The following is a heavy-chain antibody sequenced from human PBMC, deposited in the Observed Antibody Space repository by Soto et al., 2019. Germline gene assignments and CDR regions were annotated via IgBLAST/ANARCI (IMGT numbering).Heavy chain of an antibody. CDR2: ISYDGSAK. V-gene: IGHV3-30*18. Sequence: GGSLRLSCAASGFTFIDYGLHWVRQAPGKGLEWVAAISYDGSAKYYADSVKGRFAISRDNSDNTLYLQMNSLTPEDTAVFYCAKGRNHYDSGGSIPEFDYWGQGTLVTVSS. CDR1: GFTFIDYG. CDR3: AKGRNHYDSGGSIPEFDY. J-gene: IGHJ4*02. D-gene: IGHD3-10*01.